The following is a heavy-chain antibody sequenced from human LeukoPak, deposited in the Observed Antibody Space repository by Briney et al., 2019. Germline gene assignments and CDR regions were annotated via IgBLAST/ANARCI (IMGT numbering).Heavy chain of an antibody. D-gene: IGHD2-2*01. V-gene: IGHV3-20*04. CDR2: INWNGGST. Sequence: GGSLRLSCAASGFTFDDYGMSWVRQAPGKWLEWVSGINWNGGSTGYADPVTGRFTISRDNAKNSLYLQMNSLRAEDTALYYCSRDVRYCSSTSCWWDYWGQGTLVTVSS. CDR1: GFTFDDYG. J-gene: IGHJ4*02. CDR3: SRDVRYCSSTSCWWDY.